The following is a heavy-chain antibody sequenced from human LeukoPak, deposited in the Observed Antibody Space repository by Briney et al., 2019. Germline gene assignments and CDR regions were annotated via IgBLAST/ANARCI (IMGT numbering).Heavy chain of an antibody. J-gene: IGHJ1*01. CDR2: IKQDGSEK. D-gene: IGHD2-2*02. CDR1: GFTFSSYW. V-gene: IGHV3-7*01. CDR3: ARAGYCSSTSCYTGRYFQH. Sequence: GGSLRLSCAASGFTFSSYWMSWVRQAPGKGLEWVANIKQDGSEKYYVDSVKGRFTISRDNAKNSLYLQMNSLRAEDTAVYYCARAGYCSSTSCYTGRYFQHWGQGTLVTVSS.